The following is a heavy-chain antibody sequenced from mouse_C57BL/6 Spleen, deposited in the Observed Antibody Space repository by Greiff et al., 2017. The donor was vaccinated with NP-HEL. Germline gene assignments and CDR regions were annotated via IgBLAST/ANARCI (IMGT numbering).Heavy chain of an antibody. J-gene: IGHJ2*01. CDR2: ISSGSSTI. Sequence: EVKLMESGGGLVKPGGSLKLSCAASGFTFSDYGMHWVRQAPEKGLEWVAYISSGSSTIYYADTVKGRFTISRDNAKNTLFLQMTSLRSEDTAMYYCARNLITTVVADYWGQGTTLTVSS. V-gene: IGHV5-17*01. D-gene: IGHD1-1*01. CDR1: GFTFSDYG. CDR3: ARNLITTVVADY.